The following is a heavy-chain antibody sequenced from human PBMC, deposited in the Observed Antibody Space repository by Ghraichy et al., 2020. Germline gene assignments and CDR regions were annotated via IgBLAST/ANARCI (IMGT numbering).Heavy chain of an antibody. CDR3: ATEGHIAVAISGGY. Sequence: GGSLRLSCAASGFTFSSYAMSWVRQAPGKGLEWVSVISGSGGVTYYADSVKGRFTISRDNSKTTLYLQMNSLRAEDTAVYYCATEGHIAVAISGGYWGQGTLFTVSS. J-gene: IGHJ4*02. CDR2: ISGSGGVT. CDR1: GFTFSSYA. V-gene: IGHV3-23*01. D-gene: IGHD6-19*01.